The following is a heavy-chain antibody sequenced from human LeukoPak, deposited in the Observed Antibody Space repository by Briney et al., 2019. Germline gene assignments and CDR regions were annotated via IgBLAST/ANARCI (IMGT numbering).Heavy chain of an antibody. CDR1: GFTFDDYA. V-gene: IGHV3-9*01. CDR2: ISWNSGSI. Sequence: GRSLRLSCAASGFTFDDYAMHWVRQAPGKGLEWVSGISWNSGSIGYADSVKGRFAISRDNAKNSLYLQMNSLRAEDTALYYCAKDMGQYSSSFLDYWGQGTLVTVSS. CDR3: AKDMGQYSSSFLDY. D-gene: IGHD6-6*01. J-gene: IGHJ4*02.